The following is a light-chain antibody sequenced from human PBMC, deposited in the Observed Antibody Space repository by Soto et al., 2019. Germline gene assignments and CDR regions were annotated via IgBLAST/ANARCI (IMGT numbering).Light chain of an antibody. V-gene: IGKV3-20*01. Sequence: EIVLTQSPGTLSLSPGERATLSCRASQSVSINYLAWYQQKPGQAPRLLIYGASSRATGIPDRFSGSGSGTDFTLAISRLEPEDLAVYYCQQYGSSPWTFGLGTTVEI. CDR1: QSVSINY. CDR2: GAS. J-gene: IGKJ1*01. CDR3: QQYGSSPWT.